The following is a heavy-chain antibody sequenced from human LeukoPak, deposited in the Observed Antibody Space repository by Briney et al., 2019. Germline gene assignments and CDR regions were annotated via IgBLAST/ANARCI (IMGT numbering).Heavy chain of an antibody. CDR3: ARGFGSSSTSYAYPFGY. Sequence: SETLSLTCTVSGGSISRCGYYWSWIRQHPGKGLEWIGYIYYSGSTYYNPSLKSRITISVDTSKNQLSLKLSSVTAADTAVYYCARGFGSSSTSYAYPFGYWGQGTLVTVSS. V-gene: IGHV4-31*03. J-gene: IGHJ4*02. CDR1: GGSISRCGYY. D-gene: IGHD2-2*01. CDR2: IYYSGST.